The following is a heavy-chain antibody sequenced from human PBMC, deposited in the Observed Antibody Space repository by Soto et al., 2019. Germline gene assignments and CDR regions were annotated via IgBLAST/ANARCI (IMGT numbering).Heavy chain of an antibody. CDR3: ARSPVVCCSGGSCPNWFDP. V-gene: IGHV1-2*02. CDR2: INPNSGGT. CDR1: GYTFTGYY. J-gene: IGHJ5*02. Sequence: ASVKVSCKASGYTFTGYYMHWVRQAPGQGLEWMGWINPNSGGTNYAQKFQGRVTMTRDTSISTAYMELSRLRSDDTAVYYCARSPVVCCSGGSCPNWFDPWGQGTLVTVSS. D-gene: IGHD2-15*01.